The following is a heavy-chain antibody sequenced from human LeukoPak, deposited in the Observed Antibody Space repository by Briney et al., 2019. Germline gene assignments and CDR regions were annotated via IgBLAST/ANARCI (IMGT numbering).Heavy chain of an antibody. CDR1: GFTFSSYA. CDR3: ARDSDSSGYYLHYFDY. V-gene: IGHV3-30*04. J-gene: IGHJ4*02. CDR2: ISYDGSNK. D-gene: IGHD3-22*01. Sequence: PGGSLRLSCAASGFTFSSYAVHWVRQAPGKGLEWVAVISYDGSNKYYADSVKGRFTISRDNSKNTLYLQMNSLRAEDTAVYYCARDSDSSGYYLHYFDYWGQGTLVTVSS.